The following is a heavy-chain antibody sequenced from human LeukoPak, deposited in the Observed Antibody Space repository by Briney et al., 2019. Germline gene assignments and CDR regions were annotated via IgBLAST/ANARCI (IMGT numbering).Heavy chain of an antibody. CDR1: GFTFSGSA. CDR2: IRSKANSYAT. CDR3: TTQLMETDFDY. V-gene: IGHV3-73*01. D-gene: IGHD1-1*01. J-gene: IGHJ4*02. Sequence: GGSLTLSCAASGFTFSGSAMHWVRQASGKGLEWVGRIRSKANSYATAYAASVKGRFTISRDDSKNTAYLQMNSLKTEDTAVYYCTTQLMETDFDYWGQGTLVTVSS.